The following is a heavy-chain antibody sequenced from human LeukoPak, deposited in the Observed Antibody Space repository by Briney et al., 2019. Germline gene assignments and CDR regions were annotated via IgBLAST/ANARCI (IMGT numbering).Heavy chain of an antibody. D-gene: IGHD6-13*01. V-gene: IGHV3-23*01. J-gene: IGHJ4*02. CDR1: AFTFSNFA. Sequence: GGSLRLSCAASAFTFSNFAMTWVRQAPGKGLEWVSGVDGGGGTYYADSVKGRFTISRDNSKDTLYLQMNGLRAEDTAVYFCAKQSAGSAAWYSLHYDFWGQGTLVTVSS. CDR3: AKQSAGSAAWYSLHYDF. CDR2: VDGGGGT.